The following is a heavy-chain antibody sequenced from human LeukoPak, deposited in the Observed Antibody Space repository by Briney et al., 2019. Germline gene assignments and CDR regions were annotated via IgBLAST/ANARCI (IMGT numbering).Heavy chain of an antibody. J-gene: IGHJ5*02. D-gene: IGHD2-2*01. V-gene: IGHV4-39*07. CDR2: IYYSGST. CDR3: ARDATPCSSTSCGWFDP. CDR1: GGSISSSSYY. Sequence: KPSETLSLTCTVSGGSISSSSYYWGWIRQPPGKGLEWIGSIYYSGSTYYNPSLKSRVTISVDTSKNQFSLKLSSVTAADTAVYYCARDATPCSSTSCGWFDPWGQGTLVTVSS.